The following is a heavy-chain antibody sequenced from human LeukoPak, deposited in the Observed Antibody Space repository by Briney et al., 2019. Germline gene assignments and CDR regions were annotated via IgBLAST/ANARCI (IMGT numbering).Heavy chain of an antibody. CDR1: GFTFDDYC. Sequence: GGSLTLSCAASGFTFDDYCMSWVRQAPGKGLEWVSGINWNGGSTGYADSVKGRFTISRDNAKNSLYLQMNSLRAEDTALYYCARSVAASRDYWGQGTLVTVSS. D-gene: IGHD2-15*01. CDR2: INWNGGST. V-gene: IGHV3-20*04. CDR3: ARSVAASRDY. J-gene: IGHJ4*02.